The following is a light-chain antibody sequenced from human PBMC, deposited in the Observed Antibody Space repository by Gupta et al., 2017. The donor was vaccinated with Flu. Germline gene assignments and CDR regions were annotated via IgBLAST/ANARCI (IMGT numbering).Light chain of an antibody. J-gene: IGLJ3*02. CDR2: EVS. CDR1: SDIGSYNR. V-gene: IGLV2-18*02. CDR3: SSYTSSSPPVV. Sequence: SDIGSYNRVSWYQQPPGTAPKLIIYEVSNRPSGVPDRFSGSKSGNTASLTISGLQAEDEADYYYSSYTSSSPPVVFGGGTKLTVL.